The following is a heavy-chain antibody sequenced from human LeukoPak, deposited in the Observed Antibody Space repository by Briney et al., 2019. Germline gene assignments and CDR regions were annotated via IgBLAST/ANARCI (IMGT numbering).Heavy chain of an antibody. V-gene: IGHV4-31*03. CDR1: GYSISSGYY. J-gene: IGHJ4*02. D-gene: IGHD3-10*01. Sequence: SETLSLTCTVSGYSISSGYYWSWIRQHPGKGLEWIGYIYYSGSTYYNPSLKSRVTISVDTSKNQFSLKLSSVTAADTAVYYCAREQRLASMVRGVYYFDYWGQGTLVTVSS. CDR3: AREQRLASMVRGVYYFDY. CDR2: IYYSGST.